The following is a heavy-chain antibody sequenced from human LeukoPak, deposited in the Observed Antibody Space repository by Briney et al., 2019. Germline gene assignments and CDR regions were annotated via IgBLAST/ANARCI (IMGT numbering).Heavy chain of an antibody. Sequence: SETLSLTCTGPGGFISSSSYYWGWIRQPPGKGLEWIGSIYYSGSTYYNPFLKSRVTISVDTSKNQFSLKLSSVSVADTAVYYCARYTGSIDYWGQGTLVTVSS. CDR2: IYYSGST. CDR3: ARYTGSIDY. CDR1: GGFISSSSYY. J-gene: IGHJ4*02. D-gene: IGHD2-8*02. V-gene: IGHV4-39*01.